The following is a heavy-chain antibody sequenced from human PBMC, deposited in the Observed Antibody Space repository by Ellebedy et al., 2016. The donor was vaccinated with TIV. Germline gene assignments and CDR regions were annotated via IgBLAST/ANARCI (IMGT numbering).Heavy chain of an antibody. CDR2: LYHSGST. D-gene: IGHD1-26*01. Sequence: MPGGSLRLSCVASGFNFGGYSVNWIRQPPGKGLEWIGSLYHSGSTYYNPSLKSRVTISVDTSKNQFSLTVSSVTAADTAVYYCASGTYRTFTVWGQGTTVTVSS. CDR1: GFNFGGYS. CDR3: ASGTYRTFTV. J-gene: IGHJ6*02. V-gene: IGHV4-38-2*01.